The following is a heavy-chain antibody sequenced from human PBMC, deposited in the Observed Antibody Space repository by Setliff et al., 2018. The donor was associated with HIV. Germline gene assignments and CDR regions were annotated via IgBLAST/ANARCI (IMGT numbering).Heavy chain of an antibody. J-gene: IGHJ4*02. V-gene: IGHV1-2*06. D-gene: IGHD6-19*01. Sequence: ASVKVSCKASGYTFTGYYMHWVRQAPGQGLEWMGRIYPNSGGTNYAQKFQGRVTMTRDTSISTAYVELSRLRSDDTAVYYCAREAPAVVPTLLPDYWGQGTLVTVS. CDR1: GYTFTGYY. CDR2: IYPNSGGT. CDR3: AREAPAVVPTLLPDY.